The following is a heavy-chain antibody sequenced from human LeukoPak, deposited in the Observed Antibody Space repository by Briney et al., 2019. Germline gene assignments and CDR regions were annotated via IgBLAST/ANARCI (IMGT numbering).Heavy chain of an antibody. D-gene: IGHD6-19*01. J-gene: IGHJ3*02. V-gene: IGHV4-59*01. CDR2: IYYSGST. CDR1: GGSISSYY. CDR3: ARVLSSGWYGAFDI. Sequence: SETLSLTCTVSGGSISSYYWIWIRQPPGKGLAWIGYIYYSGSTNYNPSLKSRVTISVDTSKNQFSLKLSSVTAADTAVYYCARVLSSGWYGAFDIWGQGTMVTVSS.